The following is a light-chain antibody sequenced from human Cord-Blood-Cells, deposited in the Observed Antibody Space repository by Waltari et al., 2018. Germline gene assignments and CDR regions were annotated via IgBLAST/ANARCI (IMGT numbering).Light chain of an antibody. CDR3: QQYNSYSWT. CDR2: DAS. Sequence: DIQMTQSPSTLSASVGDRVTIPCRASQSISSWLAWYQQKPGKAPKLLIYDASSLESGVPSRFSGSGSGTEFTLTISSLQPDDFATYDCQQYNSYSWTFGQGTKVEIK. V-gene: IGKV1-5*01. J-gene: IGKJ1*01. CDR1: QSISSW.